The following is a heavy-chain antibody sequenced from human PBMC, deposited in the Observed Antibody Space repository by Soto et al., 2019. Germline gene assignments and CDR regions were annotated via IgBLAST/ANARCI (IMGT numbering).Heavy chain of an antibody. J-gene: IGHJ4*02. CDR3: AKGPGHGGSYYEQ. V-gene: IGHV3-74*03. Sequence: EVQLVESGGGLVQPGGSLRLSCVASGFAFSNSWMYWVRQTPRKGLVWVSRMNSDGSTIEYADSVKGRFTISRDNAKNTLYLQMNSLRADDLAVYYCAKGPGHGGSYYEQWGQGALVIVSS. CDR1: GFAFSNSW. D-gene: IGHD1-26*01. CDR2: MNSDGSTI.